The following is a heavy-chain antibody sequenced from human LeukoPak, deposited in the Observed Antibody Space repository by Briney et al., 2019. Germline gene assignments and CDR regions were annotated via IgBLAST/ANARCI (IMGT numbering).Heavy chain of an antibody. CDR3: AKAIGYSYGSYYYMDF. CDR1: GFTFSNYD. D-gene: IGHD5-18*01. Sequence: GGSLRLSCAASGFTFSNYDMSWVRQAPGRGMEWVSTISGSGGSTYYADSVKGRFTISRDNSRDTLYLQMNSLRAADTAVYSCAKAIGYSYGSYYYMDFWGNGTTVTVSS. CDR2: ISGSGGST. V-gene: IGHV3-23*01. J-gene: IGHJ6*03.